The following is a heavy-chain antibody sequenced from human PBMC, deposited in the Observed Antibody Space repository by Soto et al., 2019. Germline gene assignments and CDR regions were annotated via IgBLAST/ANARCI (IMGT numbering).Heavy chain of an antibody. CDR2: IYYNDDR. D-gene: IGHD5-12*01. CDR3: AHSDGGYEIIYFDF. V-gene: IGHV2-5*01. CDR1: GFSFTTAGVA. J-gene: IGHJ4*02. Sequence: QITLQESGPTLVKPTQTLTLTCTFSGFSFTTAGVAVGWIRQTPGGALEWLTLIYYNDDRRFSPSLKTRLTITADTSKNQVVLSLTNVDPGDTATYFCAHSDGGYEIIYFDFWGQGIPVTVSS.